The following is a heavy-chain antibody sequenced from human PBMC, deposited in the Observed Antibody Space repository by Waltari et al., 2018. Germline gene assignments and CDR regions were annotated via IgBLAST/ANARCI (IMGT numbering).Heavy chain of an antibody. J-gene: IGHJ4*02. CDR1: GGSISSSSYY. CDR2: IYDRGST. Sequence: QLQLQESGPGLVKPSETLSLTCTVSGGSISSSSYYWGWIRQPTGKGLEWIGSIYDRGSTYYHPSLKSRVTISVDTSKTQFSLKLSSVTAADTAVYYCAKQKDYFDYWGQGTLVTVSS. CDR3: AKQKDYFDY. V-gene: IGHV4-39*01.